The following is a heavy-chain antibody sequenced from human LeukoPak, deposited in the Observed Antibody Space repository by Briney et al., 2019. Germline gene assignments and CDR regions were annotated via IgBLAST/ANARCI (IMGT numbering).Heavy chain of an antibody. J-gene: IGHJ5*02. Sequence: PGGSLRLSCAASGFTFSSYEMNWVRQAPGKGLEWVSYISSSGSTIYYADSVKGRFTISRDNAKNSLYLQMNSLRAEDTAVYYCARGGSSGWFNWFDPWGQGTLVTVSS. V-gene: IGHV3-48*03. CDR3: ARGGSSGWFNWFDP. D-gene: IGHD6-19*01. CDR2: ISSSGSTI. CDR1: GFTFSSYE.